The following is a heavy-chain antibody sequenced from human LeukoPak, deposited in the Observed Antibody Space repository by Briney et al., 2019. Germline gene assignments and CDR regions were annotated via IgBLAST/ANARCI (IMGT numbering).Heavy chain of an antibody. J-gene: IGHJ4*02. V-gene: IGHV3-74*01. CDR2: ISPDGSTT. CDR3: ASAWSY. D-gene: IGHD1-1*01. Sequence: GGSLGLSCVASRFTFSSYWMQWVRQDPGKGLVWVSYISPDGSTTRYADSVKGRFTISRDNAKNTLYLQMNSLRVEDTAVYFCASAWSYWGQGALVTVSS. CDR1: RFTFSSYW.